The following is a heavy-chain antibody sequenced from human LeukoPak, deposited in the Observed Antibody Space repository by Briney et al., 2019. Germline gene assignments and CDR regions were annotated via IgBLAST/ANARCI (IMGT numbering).Heavy chain of an antibody. CDR2: VHGSGNT. D-gene: IGHD5-12*01. Sequence: SQTLSLTCTVSAGSISRYYWSWIRQPAGKGLEWIGRVHGSGNTKYNPLLMSRVTMSVDTSKNQFSLKLSSVTAADTAVYYCARVGSGYDYFDYWGQGGLVTVSS. CDR1: AGSISRYY. CDR3: ARVGSGYDYFDY. V-gene: IGHV4-4*07. J-gene: IGHJ4*02.